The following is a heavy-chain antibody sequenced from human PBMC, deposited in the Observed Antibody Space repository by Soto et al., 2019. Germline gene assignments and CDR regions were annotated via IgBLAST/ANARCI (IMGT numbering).Heavy chain of an antibody. CDR2: IYYRGYT. Sequence: QVQLKESGPGLVKPSQTLSLTCTVSGDSITTGENYWSWFRQPPVKCLEWIGNIYYRGYTNFNPSLKSRATISEDTSKRQFSLKLGYVTAADTDVYYCSRGQTRNGYGQVFDIGGQGTSVIVSS. V-gene: IGHV4-30-4*01. J-gene: IGHJ3*02. D-gene: IGHD5-18*01. CDR1: GDSITTGENY. CDR3: SRGQTRNGYGQVFDI.